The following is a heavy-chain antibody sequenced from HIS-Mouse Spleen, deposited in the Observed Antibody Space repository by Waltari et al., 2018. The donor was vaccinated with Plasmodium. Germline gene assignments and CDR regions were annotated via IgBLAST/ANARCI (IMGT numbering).Heavy chain of an antibody. J-gene: IGHJ3*02. CDR3: ARDGYSSSWYPFDI. D-gene: IGHD6-13*01. V-gene: IGHV4-59*01. CDR1: GGSISSYY. Sequence: QVQLQESGPGLVKPSETLSLTCTVSGGSISSYYWSWIRQPPGKGLEWSGYIYYSGSTNYNPSLKSRVTISVDTSKNQFSLKLSSVTAADTAVYYCARDGYSSSWYPFDIWGQGTMVTVSS. CDR2: IYYSGST.